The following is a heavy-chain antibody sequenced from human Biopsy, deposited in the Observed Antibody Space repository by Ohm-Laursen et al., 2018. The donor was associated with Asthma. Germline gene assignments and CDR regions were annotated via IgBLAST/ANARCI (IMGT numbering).Heavy chain of an antibody. V-gene: IGHV4-39*01. D-gene: IGHD3-22*01. CDR1: GGSITSSSYY. CDR2: MYHSGSP. Sequence: GTLSLTCAVSGGSITSSSYYWGWIRQPPGKGMEWIGSMYHSGSPYYHPSLKSRATISVDTSKNQLSLKMSSVTAADTAVYFCVRHQYSSSWSTFDYWGQGALVTVSS. J-gene: IGHJ4*02. CDR3: VRHQYSSSWSTFDY.